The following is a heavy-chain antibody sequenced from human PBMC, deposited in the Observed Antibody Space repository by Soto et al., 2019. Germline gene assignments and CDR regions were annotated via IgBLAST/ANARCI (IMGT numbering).Heavy chain of an antibody. J-gene: IGHJ6*02. CDR3: ARQGSNEYYYYGMDV. Sequence: QVQLVQSGAEVKKPGSSVKVSCKASGGTFSSYAINWVRQAPGQGLEWMGGIIRIFGTPDYAQRFQGRVTITADESTSTAYMELSSLRAEDTAVYYWARQGSNEYYYYGMDVWGQGNTVTVSS. D-gene: IGHD3-10*01. CDR1: GGTFSSYA. CDR2: IIRIFGTP. V-gene: IGHV1-69*12.